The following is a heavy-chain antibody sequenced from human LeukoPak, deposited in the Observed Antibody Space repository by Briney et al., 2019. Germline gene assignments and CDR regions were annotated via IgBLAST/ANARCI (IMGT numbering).Heavy chain of an antibody. Sequence: SETLSLTCTVSGGSISSSGYYWGWIRQPPGKGLEWIGSIYYSGSTYYNPSLKSRVTISVDTSKNQFSLKLSSVTAADTAVYYCARLTTIIDFDYWGQGTLVTVSS. CDR1: GGSISSSGYY. CDR2: IYYSGST. D-gene: IGHD3-3*01. J-gene: IGHJ4*02. CDR3: ARLTTIIDFDY. V-gene: IGHV4-39*01.